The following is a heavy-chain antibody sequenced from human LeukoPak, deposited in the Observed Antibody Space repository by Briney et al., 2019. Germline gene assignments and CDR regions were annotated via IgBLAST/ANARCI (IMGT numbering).Heavy chain of an antibody. Sequence: GGSLRLSCAASGFTFSDYDMHWVRQATGKGLEWVSAIGTAGGTYYTGSVKGRFTISRENAKNSLYLQMNSLRAGDTAVYYCARVAKERVGGVYYFDYWGQGTLVTVSS. D-gene: IGHD1-1*01. CDR1: GFTFSDYD. V-gene: IGHV3-13*01. J-gene: IGHJ4*02. CDR3: ARVAKERVGGVYYFDY. CDR2: IGTAGGT.